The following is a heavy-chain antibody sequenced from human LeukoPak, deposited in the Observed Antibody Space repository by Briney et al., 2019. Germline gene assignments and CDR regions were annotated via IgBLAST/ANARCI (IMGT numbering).Heavy chain of an antibody. CDR1: GDSISGYY. CDR2: LSGSGST. D-gene: IGHD3-10*01. V-gene: IGHV4-59*01. J-gene: IGHJ4*02. Sequence: SETLSLTCTVSGDSISGYYWSWTRQPPGRGLEWIGYLSGSGSTNYNPSLKSRVTISVSRNYFSLELRSVTAADAAVYYCARAVGGDGSGSLWGPGTLVTVSS. CDR3: ARAVGGDGSGSL.